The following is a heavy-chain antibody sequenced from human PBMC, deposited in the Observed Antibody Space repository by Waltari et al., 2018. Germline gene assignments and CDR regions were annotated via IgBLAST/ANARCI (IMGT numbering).Heavy chain of an antibody. CDR1: GGSISSYY. CDR3: AGTIAARPTYWYFDL. J-gene: IGHJ2*01. Sequence: QVQLQESGPGLVKPSETLSLTCTVSGGSISSYYWSWIRQPPGKGLEWIGYIYYSGGTNSNPSLKSRGTISVDTSKNQFSLKLSSVTAADTAVYYCAGTIAARPTYWYFDLWGRGTLVTVSS. CDR2: IYYSGGT. V-gene: IGHV4-59*08. D-gene: IGHD6-6*01.